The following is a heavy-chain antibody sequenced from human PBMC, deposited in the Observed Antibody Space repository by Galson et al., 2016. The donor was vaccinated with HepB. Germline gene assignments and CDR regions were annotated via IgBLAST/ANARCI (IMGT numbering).Heavy chain of an antibody. CDR3: ASHCGGDCYNNLADAFDI. CDR2: VYYSGTA. V-gene: IGHV4-39*01. Sequence: SETLSLTCAVSGGSISVSTWWSWVRQPPGKGLEWIGSVYYSGTAYYDPSLKSRVSISVDTSKNQFSLRLSSVTAGDTAVYFCASHCGGDCYNNLADAFDIWGRGTMVTVSS. CDR1: GGSISVSTW. J-gene: IGHJ3*02. D-gene: IGHD2-21*01.